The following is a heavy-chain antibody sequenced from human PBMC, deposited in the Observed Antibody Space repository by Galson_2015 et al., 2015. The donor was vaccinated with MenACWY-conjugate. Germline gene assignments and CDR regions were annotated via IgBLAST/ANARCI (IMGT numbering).Heavy chain of an antibody. Sequence: SLRLSCAASGFTFSKYAMTWVRQAPGKGLEWVSGISGGGSSPYYADSVEGRFTISRDNSKNTLYLEMNSLRAEDTAVYFCGKGPISSVVGNYGMDVWGQGTTVTVSS. V-gene: IGHV3-23*01. CDR2: ISGGGSSP. J-gene: IGHJ6*02. CDR1: GFTFSKYA. CDR3: GKGPISSVVGNYGMDV. D-gene: IGHD6-19*01.